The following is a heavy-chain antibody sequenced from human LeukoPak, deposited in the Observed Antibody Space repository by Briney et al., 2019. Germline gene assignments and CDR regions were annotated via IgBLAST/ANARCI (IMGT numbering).Heavy chain of an antibody. CDR2: ISGSGGST. D-gene: IGHD5-24*01. Sequence: GGSLRLSCAASGFTFSNHYMNWVRQAPGKGLEWVSAISGSGGSTYYADSVKGRFTISRDNSKNTLYLQMNSLRAEDTAVYYCAKSAPEMATIGAFDIWGQGTMVTVSS. V-gene: IGHV3-23*01. CDR3: AKSAPEMATIGAFDI. CDR1: GFTFSNHY. J-gene: IGHJ3*02.